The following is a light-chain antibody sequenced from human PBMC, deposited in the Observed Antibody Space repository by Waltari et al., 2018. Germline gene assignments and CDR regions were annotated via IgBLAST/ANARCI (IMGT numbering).Light chain of an antibody. CDR1: QSVGNR. CDR3: QQYNNWPPKIT. V-gene: IGKV3-15*01. Sequence: ELVLTQSPATLSMSPGERATLPCRASQSVGNRLAWYQQNPGQTPRLLIYGASTRATGVPDRISGSGSGTEFTLTISSLQSEDFAIYYCQQYNNWPPKITFGQGTRLEI. J-gene: IGKJ5*01. CDR2: GAS.